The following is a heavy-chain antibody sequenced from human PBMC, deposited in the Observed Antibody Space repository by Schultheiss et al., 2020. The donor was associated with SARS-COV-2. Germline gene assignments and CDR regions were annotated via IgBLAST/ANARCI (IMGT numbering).Heavy chain of an antibody. J-gene: IGHJ6*02. CDR3: VREALSPHMRRSLDKKKVADV. Sequence: LSLTCAASGFTFSDYYMSWIRQAPGKGLEWVSYISSSGSNIYFADSVKGRFTISRDNAKNSLYLQMNSLRAEDTAVYYCVREALSPHMRRSLDKKKVADVWGQGTTVTVSS. D-gene: IGHD3-3*01. CDR1: GFTFSDYY. V-gene: IGHV3-11*01. CDR2: ISSSGSNI.